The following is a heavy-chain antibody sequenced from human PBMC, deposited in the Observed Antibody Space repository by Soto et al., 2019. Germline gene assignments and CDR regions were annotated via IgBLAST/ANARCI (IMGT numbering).Heavy chain of an antibody. CDR1: GGSISRYY. V-gene: IGHV4-59*08. CDR3: ARHKKFSYYYYMDV. J-gene: IGHJ6*03. CDR2: IYYSGST. Sequence: SETLSLTCTVSGGSISRYYWSWIRQPPGKGLEWIGYIYYSGSTNYNPSLKSRVTISVDTSKNQFSLKLSSVTAADTAVYYCARHKKFSYYYYMDVWGKGTTVTVSS.